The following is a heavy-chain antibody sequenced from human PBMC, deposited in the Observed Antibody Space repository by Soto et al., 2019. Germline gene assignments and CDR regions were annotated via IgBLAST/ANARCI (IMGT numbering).Heavy chain of an antibody. D-gene: IGHD2-15*01. Sequence: ASVKVSCKGSGYTFTNYGISWVRQAPGQGLEWMGWISAYNGNTNYAQELQGRVTMTTDTSTSTAYMELRSLRSDDTAVFYCARAKSCTAGSCYDLDYWGQGTLVTVSS. V-gene: IGHV1-18*01. CDR2: ISAYNGNT. CDR3: ARAKSCTAGSCYDLDY. CDR1: GYTFTNYG. J-gene: IGHJ4*02.